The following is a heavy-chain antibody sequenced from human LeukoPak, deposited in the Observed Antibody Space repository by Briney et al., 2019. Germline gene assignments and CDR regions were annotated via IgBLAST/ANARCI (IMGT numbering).Heavy chain of an antibody. Sequence: SETLSLTRTVSGGSISSGDYYWSWIRQPPGKGLEWIGYIYYSGSTYYNPSLKSRVTISVDTSKNQSSLKLSSVTAADTAVYYCARVIVVDAFDIWGQGTMVTVSS. CDR1: GGSISSGDYY. V-gene: IGHV4-30-4*08. J-gene: IGHJ3*02. CDR3: ARVIVVDAFDI. D-gene: IGHD1-26*01. CDR2: IYYSGST.